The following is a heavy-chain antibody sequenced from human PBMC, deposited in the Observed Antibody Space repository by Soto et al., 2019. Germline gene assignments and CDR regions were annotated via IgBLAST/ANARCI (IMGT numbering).Heavy chain of an antibody. V-gene: IGHV3-33*01. CDR2: IWYDGSNK. CDR3: ARAPRYDSSGYNRY. Sequence: QVQLVESVGGVVQPGGSLRLSCAASGFTFSSYGMHWVRQAPGNGLEWVAVIWYDGSNKYYADSVKGRFTISRDNSKNTMYLQMNSLRAEDTAVYYCARAPRYDSSGYNRYWGQGTLVTVSS. CDR1: GFTFSSYG. D-gene: IGHD3-22*01. J-gene: IGHJ4*02.